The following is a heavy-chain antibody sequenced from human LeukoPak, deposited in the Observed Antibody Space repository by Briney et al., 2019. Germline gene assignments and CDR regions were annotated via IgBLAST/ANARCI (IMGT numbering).Heavy chain of an antibody. D-gene: IGHD3-22*01. V-gene: IGHV1-69*02. J-gene: IGHJ1*01. Sequence: SVKVSCKASGGTFSSYTISWVRQAPGHGLEWMGRIIPILGIANYAQKFQGRVTITADKSTSTAYMELSSLRSEDAAVYYCAAYYYDSSGYSYGPLEYFQHWGQGTLVTVSS. CDR3: AAYYYDSSGYSYGPLEYFQH. CDR1: GGTFSSYT. CDR2: IIPILGIA.